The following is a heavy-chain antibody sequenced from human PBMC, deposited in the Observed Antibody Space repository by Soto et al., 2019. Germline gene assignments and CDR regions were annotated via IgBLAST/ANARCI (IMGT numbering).Heavy chain of an antibody. Sequence: PSETLSLTCTISGGSISVYYWSWIRQPPGQALEWIGYIYDSGSPYYNPSLRSRVIISADTSKNQISLKLTSATAADTAVYYCAREGDYRTWFEPWGPGTLVTVSS. D-gene: IGHD4-17*01. CDR1: GGSISVYY. CDR3: AREGDYRTWFEP. J-gene: IGHJ5*02. CDR2: IYDSGSP. V-gene: IGHV4-59*01.